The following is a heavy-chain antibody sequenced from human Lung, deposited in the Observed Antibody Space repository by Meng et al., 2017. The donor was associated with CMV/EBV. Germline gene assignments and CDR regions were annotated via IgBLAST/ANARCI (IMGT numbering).Heavy chain of an antibody. Sequence: SETLSLTCTASGGPVSTSSSYWSWIRQPPGKGLEWIGFIYNSGSTNDNPSLKSRVTISVDTSKNQFSLKLTSVTVADTAVYYCARGFYDFWSGFGAVDYWGQGMLVTGSS. D-gene: IGHD3-3*01. CDR3: ARGFYDFWSGFGAVDY. J-gene: IGHJ4*02. CDR1: GGPVSTSSSY. CDR2: IYNSGST. V-gene: IGHV4-61*01.